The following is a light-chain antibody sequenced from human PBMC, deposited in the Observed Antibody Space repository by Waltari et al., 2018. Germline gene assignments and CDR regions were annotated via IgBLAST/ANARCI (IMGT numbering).Light chain of an antibody. CDR1: ISAVGFYNL. Sequence: QSALTQPASVSGSPRPSITISCTGTISAVGFYNLFSWYQQHPDKAPKLLVYEVIERPSGVSNRFSGSKSGNTASLTISGLQAEDEADYYCCSYVGRNIWVFGGGTKVTVL. J-gene: IGLJ3*02. V-gene: IGLV2-23*02. CDR2: EVI. CDR3: CSYVGRNIWV.